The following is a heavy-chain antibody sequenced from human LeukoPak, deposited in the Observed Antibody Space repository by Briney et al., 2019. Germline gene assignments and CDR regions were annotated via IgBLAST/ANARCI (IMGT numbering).Heavy chain of an antibody. CDR2: IIPIFGTA. CDR1: GYCITSYW. CDR3: ASRNPRGYSGYDWNWFDP. J-gene: IGHJ5*02. Sequence: SLKISCKGAGYCITSYWIGWVRQMPGGSLEWMGGIIPIFGTANYAQKFQGRVTITADKSTSTAYMELSSLRSEDTAVYYCASRNPRGYSGYDWNWFDPWGQGTLVTVSS. D-gene: IGHD5-12*01. V-gene: IGHV1-69*06.